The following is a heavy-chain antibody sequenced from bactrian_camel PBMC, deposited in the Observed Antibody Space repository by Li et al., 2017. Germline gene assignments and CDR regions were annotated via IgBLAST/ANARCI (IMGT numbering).Heavy chain of an antibody. CDR1: GFTFSNNW. Sequence: HVQLVESGGGLVQPGGSLRLSCAASGFTFSNNWMHWVRQAPGKGLDWVSSIDIDGSEPVYADSVKGRFTITADSAKNTVYLQMNSLKPEDTAVYYCAADFARRSPPQWKDLRLCGYEMDYWGEGTQVTV. CDR2: IDIDGSEP. V-gene: IGHV3S6*01. J-gene: IGHJ7*01. D-gene: IGHD3*01.